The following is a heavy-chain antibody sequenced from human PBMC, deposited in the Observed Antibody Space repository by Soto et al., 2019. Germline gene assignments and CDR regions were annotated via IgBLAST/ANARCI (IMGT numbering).Heavy chain of an antibody. D-gene: IGHD6-19*01. J-gene: IGHJ6*02. CDR3: AMADNYYYYGMDV. CDR1: GYTFTGYY. Sequence: ASVKVSFKASGYTFTGYYMHWVRQAPGQGLEWMGWINPNSGGTNYAQKFRGWVTMTRDTSISTAYMELSRLRSDDTAVYYCAMADNYYYYGMDVWGQGTTVTVSS. V-gene: IGHV1-2*04. CDR2: INPNSGGT.